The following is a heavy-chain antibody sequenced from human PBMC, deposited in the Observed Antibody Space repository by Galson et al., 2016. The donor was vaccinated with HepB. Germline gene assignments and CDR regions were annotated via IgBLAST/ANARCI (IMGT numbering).Heavy chain of an antibody. V-gene: IGHV1-2*02. Sequence: SVKVSCKASGYTFTGYYMHWVRQAPGQGLEWMGWINPNSGGTNYAQKFQGRVTMTRDTSISTAYMELSRLRSDDTAVYYCARLPIGDSSGYRVRSYWGQGTLVTVSS. J-gene: IGHJ4*02. CDR2: INPNSGGT. CDR1: GYTFTGYY. D-gene: IGHD3-22*01. CDR3: ARLPIGDSSGYRVRSY.